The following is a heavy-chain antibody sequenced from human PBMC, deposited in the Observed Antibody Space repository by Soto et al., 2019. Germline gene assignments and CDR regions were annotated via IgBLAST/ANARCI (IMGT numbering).Heavy chain of an antibody. D-gene: IGHD3-10*01. CDR1: GFTFSSYG. CDR2: IWYDGSNK. V-gene: IGHV3-33*01. Sequence: QVQLVASGGGVVQPGRSLRLSCAASGFTFSSYGMHWVRQAPGKGLEWVAVIWYDGSNKYYADSVKGRFTISRDNSKNTLYLQMNSLRAEDTAVYYCARDDKELFRYYYYYYMDVWGKGTTVTVSS. CDR3: ARDDKELFRYYYYYYMDV. J-gene: IGHJ6*03.